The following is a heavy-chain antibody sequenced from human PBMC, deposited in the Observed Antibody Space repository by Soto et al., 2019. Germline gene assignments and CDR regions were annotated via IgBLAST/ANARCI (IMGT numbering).Heavy chain of an antibody. D-gene: IGHD6-19*01. V-gene: IGHV4-59*05. Sequence: SETLSLTCTVPGGSISSYYWTWIRQPPGKGLEWIGSIYYSGSTNYNPSLKSRVTISVDTSKNQFSLKLSSVTAADTAVYYCAGCIAVPGTGYFHYRGQGTLVTVSS. CDR1: GGSISSYY. J-gene: IGHJ4*02. CDR2: IYYSGST. CDR3: AGCIAVPGTGYFHY.